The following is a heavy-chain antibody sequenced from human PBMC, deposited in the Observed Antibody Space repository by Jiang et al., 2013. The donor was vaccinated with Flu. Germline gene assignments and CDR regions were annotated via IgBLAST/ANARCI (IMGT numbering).Heavy chain of an antibody. D-gene: IGHD3-16*01. Sequence: YGAEVKKPGESLKISCKASGYIFTNFWIAWVRQMPGKGLEWMGVIYPADSDTRYSPSFQGQVTISADMSITTAYLQWGSLEASDTAIYYCARRGATSEYFDYWGQGTLVTVSS. V-gene: IGHV5-51*01. CDR2: IYPADSDT. J-gene: IGHJ4*02. CDR3: ARRGATSEYFDY. CDR1: GYIFTNFW.